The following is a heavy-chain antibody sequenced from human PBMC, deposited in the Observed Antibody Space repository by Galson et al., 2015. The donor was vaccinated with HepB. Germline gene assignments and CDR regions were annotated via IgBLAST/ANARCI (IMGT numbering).Heavy chain of an antibody. CDR3: ARHFRHTLDS. Sequence: SETLSLTCVVSGDSVSNSDFFWGFIRQPPGKGLEWLGSVSYSGSIFYNPSLKSRVTMSVDTSNNHFSLRLTSVTATDTAVYYCARHFRHTLDSWGQGTLVTVSS. D-gene: IGHD2-15*01. J-gene: IGHJ4*02. V-gene: IGHV4-39*01. CDR2: VSYSGSI. CDR1: GDSVSNSDFF.